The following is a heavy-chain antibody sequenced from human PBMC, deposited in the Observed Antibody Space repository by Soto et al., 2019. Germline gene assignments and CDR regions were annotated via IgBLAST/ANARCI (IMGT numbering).Heavy chain of an antibody. J-gene: IGHJ4*01. Sequence: GGSLRLSCAASGFSFSNYAMTWVRQTPGKGLEWVSTISSSGGTTYYADSVKGRFTISRDNSKNTLFLQMNSLRAEDTAIYYCAKMDDSGGSREAHFDYSARGTLVTVSS. CDR3: AKMDDSGGSREAHFDY. D-gene: IGHD3-22*01. CDR2: ISSSGGTT. V-gene: IGHV3-23*01. CDR1: GFSFSNYA.